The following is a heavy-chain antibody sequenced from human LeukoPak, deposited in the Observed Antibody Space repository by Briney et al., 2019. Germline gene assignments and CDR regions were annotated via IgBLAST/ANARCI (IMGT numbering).Heavy chain of an antibody. CDR3: AKDMGPYVAAAGTD. Sequence: GGSLRLSCAASGFTFDDYAMHWVRQAPGKGLEWVSGISWNSGSIGYADSVKGRFTISRDNAKNSLYLQMNSLRAEDTALYYCAKDMGPYVAAAGTDWGQGTLVTVSS. D-gene: IGHD6-13*01. CDR1: GFTFDDYA. J-gene: IGHJ4*02. CDR2: ISWNSGSI. V-gene: IGHV3-9*01.